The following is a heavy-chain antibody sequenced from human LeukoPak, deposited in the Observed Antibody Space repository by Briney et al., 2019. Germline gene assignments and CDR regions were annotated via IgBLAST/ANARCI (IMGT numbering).Heavy chain of an antibody. CDR3: ARVGGDYGPRVLDY. D-gene: IGHD4-17*01. CDR2: INSDGSST. V-gene: IGHV3-74*01. Sequence: GGSLRLSCAASGFTFSSYWMHWVRHAPGKGLVWVSRINSDGSSTSYADSVKGRFTISRDNAKNTLYLQMNSLRAEDTAVYYCARVGGDYGPRVLDYWGQGTLVTVSS. J-gene: IGHJ4*02. CDR1: GFTFSSYW.